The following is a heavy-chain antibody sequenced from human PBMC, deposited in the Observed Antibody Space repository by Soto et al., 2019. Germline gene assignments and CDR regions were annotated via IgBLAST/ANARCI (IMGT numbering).Heavy chain of an antibody. D-gene: IGHD2-21*01. J-gene: IGHJ3*02. Sequence: QVQLVQSGAEVKKPGSSVKVSCKDSGGTFSTYSMFWVRQAPGQGREWMGRIIPMLGIRNYAQRFQDRVTITAYESTATAHMELSSLRSEDTALYYCTIGSWSGEVFDIWGQGTMVTVSS. CDR2: IIPMLGIR. CDR3: TIGSWSGEVFDI. V-gene: IGHV1-69*02. CDR1: GGTFSTYS.